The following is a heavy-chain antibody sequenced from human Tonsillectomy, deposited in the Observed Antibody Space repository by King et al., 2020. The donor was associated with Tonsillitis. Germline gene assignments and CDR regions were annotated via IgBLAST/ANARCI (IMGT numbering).Heavy chain of an antibody. CDR2: IKQVGSEK. CDR3: ARGGYCSSTSCLGFDY. CDR1: GVSFSSYW. Sequence: EVQLVQSGGGLVQPGGSLRLSCAAPGVSFSSYWMSWVRQALGKGLEWGANIKQVGSEKYYVDSVTGRCTISRDNAKNSLYLQMNSLRAEDTAVYYCARGGYCSSTSCLGFDYWGQGTLVTVSS. V-gene: IGHV3-7*01. D-gene: IGHD2-2*01. J-gene: IGHJ4*02.